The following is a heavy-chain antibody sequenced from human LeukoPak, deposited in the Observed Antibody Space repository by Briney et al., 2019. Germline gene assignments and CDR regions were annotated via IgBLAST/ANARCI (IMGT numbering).Heavy chain of an antibody. V-gene: IGHV3-7*02. Sequence: PGGSLRLSCAASGFTLGTYWMTWVRQAPGKGLEWAAAIKEDGSETYYVDSVKGRFTISRDNTKNSLYLQVSSLRAEDTAVYYCARTTYGDYWGQGTLVTVSS. CDR1: GFTLGTYW. CDR2: IKEDGSET. CDR3: ARTTYGDY. J-gene: IGHJ4*02. D-gene: IGHD1-1*01.